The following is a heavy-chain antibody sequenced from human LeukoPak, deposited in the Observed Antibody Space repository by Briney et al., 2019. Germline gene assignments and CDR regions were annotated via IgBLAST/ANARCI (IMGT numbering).Heavy chain of an antibody. Sequence: GSSVKVSCKASGGTFSSYAISWVRQAPGQGLEWMGRIIPILGIANYAQKFQGRVTITADKSTSTAYMELNSLRTEDTAVYYCAKRRDYFDHWGQGALVTVSS. V-gene: IGHV1-69*04. CDR3: AKRRDYFDH. CDR2: IIPILGIA. J-gene: IGHJ4*02. CDR1: GGTFSSYA.